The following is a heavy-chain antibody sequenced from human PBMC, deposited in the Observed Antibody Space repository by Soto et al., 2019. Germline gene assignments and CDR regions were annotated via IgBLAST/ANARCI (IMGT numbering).Heavy chain of an antibody. J-gene: IGHJ4*02. CDR2: ISGSGGST. Sequence: EVQLLESGGGLVQPGGSLRLSCAASGFTFSSYAMSWVRQAPGKGLEWVSAISGSGGSTYYADSVKGRFTISRDNSKNTLYLQMNSLRAEDTAVYDCAKEMGSSSSWYVGAADYWGQGTLVTVSS. V-gene: IGHV3-23*01. CDR3: AKEMGSSSSWYVGAADY. D-gene: IGHD6-13*01. CDR1: GFTFSSYA.